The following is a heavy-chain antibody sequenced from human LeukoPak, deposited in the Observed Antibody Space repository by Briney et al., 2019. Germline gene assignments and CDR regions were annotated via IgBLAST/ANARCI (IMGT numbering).Heavy chain of an antibody. D-gene: IGHD2-2*01. CDR2: ISSSGSTI. Sequence: GFLRLSCAASGFTFSDYYMSWIRQAPGKGLEWVSYISSSGSTIYYADSVKGRFTISRDNAKNSLYLQMNSLRAEDTAVYYCSTDPLYCSSTSCPYYYYMDVWGKGTTVTVSS. J-gene: IGHJ6*03. V-gene: IGHV3-11*04. CDR3: STDPLYCSSTSCPYYYYMDV. CDR1: GFTFSDYY.